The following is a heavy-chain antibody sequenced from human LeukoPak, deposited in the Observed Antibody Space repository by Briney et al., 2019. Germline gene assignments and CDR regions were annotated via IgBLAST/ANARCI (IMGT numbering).Heavy chain of an antibody. V-gene: IGHV1-2*02. CDR1: GYTFTDHY. CDR3: ARDTSSSWYRFDP. CDR2: INPNNGGT. Sequence: GASVKVSCKASGYTFTDHYMHWVRQAPGQGLEWMGWINPNNGGTNYARKFQGRVTMTRDTSISTAYMELSSLRSDDTAVYYCARDTSSSWYRFDPWGQGTLVTVSS. D-gene: IGHD6-13*01. J-gene: IGHJ5*02.